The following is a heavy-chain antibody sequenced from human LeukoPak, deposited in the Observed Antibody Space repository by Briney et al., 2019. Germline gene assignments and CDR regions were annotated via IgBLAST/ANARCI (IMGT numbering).Heavy chain of an antibody. Sequence: PARSRTLSCALSGFSFTTYWTQWVRQAHRNWLVWVSCITSDGSGTTYAESVKGRFSISRDNAKNTVYLQMNSLRAEDTAVYYCTRDFLGIDYWGQGTLVTVSS. V-gene: IGHV3-74*01. J-gene: IGHJ4*02. D-gene: IGHD2-15*01. CDR3: TRDFLGIDY. CDR1: GFSFTTYW. CDR2: ITSDGSGT.